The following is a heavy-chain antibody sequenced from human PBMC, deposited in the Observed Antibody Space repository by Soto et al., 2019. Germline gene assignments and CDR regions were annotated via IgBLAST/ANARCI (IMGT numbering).Heavy chain of an antibody. V-gene: IGHV3-23*01. CDR1: GFTLGRYG. Sequence: SLRLSCAASGFTLGRYGMSWVRQAPGKGLEWVSAVSPNGQGIYYADSVRGRFTISRDFSKNTVFLHMDSLRAEDTAVYYCAKAMVRGPGDYWGQGTLVTVSS. CDR3: AKAMVRGPGDY. D-gene: IGHD3-10*01. J-gene: IGHJ4*02. CDR2: VSPNGQGI.